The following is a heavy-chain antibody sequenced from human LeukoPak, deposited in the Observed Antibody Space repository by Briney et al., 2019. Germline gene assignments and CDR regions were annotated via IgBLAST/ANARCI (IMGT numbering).Heavy chain of an antibody. CDR3: ARGRGVSLWFGELLSGDY. V-gene: IGHV1-8*01. J-gene: IGHJ4*02. CDR1: GYTFTSYD. D-gene: IGHD3-10*01. CDR2: MNPNSGNT. Sequence: AXVKVSCKASGYTFTSYDINWVRQAPGQGLEWMGWMNPNSGNTVYAQKFQGRVTMTRDTSISTAYMELSSLRSEDTAVYYCARGRGVSLWFGELLSGDYWGQGTLVTVSS.